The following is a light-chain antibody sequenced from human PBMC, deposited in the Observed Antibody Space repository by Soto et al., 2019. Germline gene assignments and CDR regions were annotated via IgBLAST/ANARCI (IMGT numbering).Light chain of an antibody. CDR2: DVS. CDR3: SSYTSSSTVV. J-gene: IGLJ2*01. V-gene: IGLV2-14*01. CDR1: SSDVGGYNY. Sequence: QSVLTQPASVSGSPGQSITISCTGTSSDVGGYNYVSWYQQHPGKAPKLMIYDVSNRPSGVSNRFSGSKSGNTASLTISGVLAEDEADYYCSSYTSSSTVVFGGGTKLTVL.